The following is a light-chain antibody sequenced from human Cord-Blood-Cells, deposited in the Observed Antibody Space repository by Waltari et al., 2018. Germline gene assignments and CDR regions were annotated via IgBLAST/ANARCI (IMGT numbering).Light chain of an antibody. CDR3: AAWDDSLSGWV. J-gene: IGLJ3*02. V-gene: IGLV1-47*01. Sequence: QSVLTQPPSASGTPGQRVTISCSGSSSNIGSNYVYWYQQLPGTAPKPLIYRNNQRTSGVPDRFSGSKSGTSASLAISGLRSEDEADYYCAAWDDSLSGWVFGGGTKLTVL. CDR2: RNN. CDR1: SSNIGSNY.